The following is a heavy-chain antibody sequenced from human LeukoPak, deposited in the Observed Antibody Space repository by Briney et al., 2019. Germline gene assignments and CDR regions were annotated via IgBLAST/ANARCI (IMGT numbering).Heavy chain of an antibody. CDR2: ISSSSSTI. D-gene: IGHD5/OR15-5a*01. CDR1: GFTFSSYS. CDR3: ARDLREGGDY. V-gene: IGHV3-48*04. J-gene: IGHJ4*02. Sequence: GGSLRLSCAASGFTFSSYSMNWVRQAPGKGLEWVSYISSSSSTIYYADSVKGRFTISRDNAKNSLYLQMNSLRAEDTAVYYCARDLREGGDYWGQGTLVTVSS.